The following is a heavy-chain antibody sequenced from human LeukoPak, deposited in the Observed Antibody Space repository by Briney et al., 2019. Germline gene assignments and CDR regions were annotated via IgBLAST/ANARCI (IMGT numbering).Heavy chain of an antibody. Sequence: SETLSLTCTVSGGSISSYYWSWIRQPPGKGLEWIGYIYYSGSTNYNPSLKSRVTISVDTSKNQFSLKLSSVTAADTAVYYCARDREGAKESWFDPWGQGTLVTVSS. V-gene: IGHV4-59*01. J-gene: IGHJ5*02. CDR1: GGSISSYY. D-gene: IGHD1-26*01. CDR3: ARDREGAKESWFDP. CDR2: IYYSGST.